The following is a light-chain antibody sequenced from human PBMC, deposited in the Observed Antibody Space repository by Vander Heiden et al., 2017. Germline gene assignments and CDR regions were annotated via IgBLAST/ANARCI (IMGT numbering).Light chain of an antibody. CDR2: WAS. Sequence: DIVMTQSPDLLAVSLGERATINCKSSQSVLYSSNNKNYLVWYQQKPGQPPKLLIYWASTRESGVPDRFSGSASGTDFTLTISSLQAEDVAVYYCQQYYTTPYTFGQGTKLEIK. J-gene: IGKJ2*01. CDR3: QQYYTTPYT. CDR1: QSVLYSSNNKNY. V-gene: IGKV4-1*01.